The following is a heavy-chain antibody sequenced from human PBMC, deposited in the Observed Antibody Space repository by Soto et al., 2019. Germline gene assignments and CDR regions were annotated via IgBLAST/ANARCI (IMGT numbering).Heavy chain of an antibody. D-gene: IGHD6-13*01. CDR2: ISGSGGST. CDR1: GFTFSSYA. V-gene: IGHV3-23*01. Sequence: PGGSLRLSCAASGFTFSSYAMSWVRQAPGKGLEWVSAISGSGGSTYYADSVKGRFTISRDNSKNTLYLQMNSLRAEDTAVYYCAKVTINSSSWSHTFDYWGQGTLVTVSS. CDR3: AKVTINSSSWSHTFDY. J-gene: IGHJ4*02.